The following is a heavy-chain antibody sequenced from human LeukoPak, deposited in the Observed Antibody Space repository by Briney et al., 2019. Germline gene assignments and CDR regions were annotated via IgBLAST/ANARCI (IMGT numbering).Heavy chain of an antibody. CDR2: IRWNSGSL. CDR3: ARGLGGDQGYFDL. CDR1: GFIFDDYA. J-gene: IGHJ2*01. V-gene: IGHV3-9*01. Sequence: PGRSLRLSCAASGFIFDDYAMHWVRQAPGKGLEWVSGIRWNSGSLAYADSVKGRFTISRDNAKNSLYLQMNSLRTEDTAWYYCARGLGGDQGYFDLWGRGTLATVSS. D-gene: IGHD3-10*01.